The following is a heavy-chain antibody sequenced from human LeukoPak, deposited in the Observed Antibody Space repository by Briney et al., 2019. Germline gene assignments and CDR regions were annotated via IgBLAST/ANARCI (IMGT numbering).Heavy chain of an antibody. D-gene: IGHD6-13*01. CDR1: GGSISSYY. V-gene: IGHV4-59*12. Sequence: SETLSLTCTVAGGSISSYYWSWIRQPPGKGLEWSGYIYYSGSTNYNPSLKSRVTISVDTSKNQFSLKLRSVTAAAPAVYYCARGSVGQQQLDWFDPWGQGTLVTVSP. CDR3: ARGSVGQQQLDWFDP. CDR2: IYYSGST. J-gene: IGHJ5*02.